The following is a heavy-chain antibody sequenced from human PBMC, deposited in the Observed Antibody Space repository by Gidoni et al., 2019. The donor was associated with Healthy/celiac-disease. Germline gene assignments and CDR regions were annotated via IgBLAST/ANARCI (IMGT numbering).Heavy chain of an antibody. D-gene: IGHD2-15*01. J-gene: IGHJ4*02. V-gene: IGHV3-21*01. CDR1: GFTFGSYS. Sequence: EVQLVESGGGLVKPGGSLRLSCAASGFTFGSYSMNWVRQSQGKGLEWFSSISSSSSYIYYADSVKGRFTISRDNAKNSLYLQMNSLRAEDTAVYYCARSNRYCSGGSCYYDYWGQGTLVTVSS. CDR2: ISSSSSYI. CDR3: ARSNRYCSGGSCYYDY.